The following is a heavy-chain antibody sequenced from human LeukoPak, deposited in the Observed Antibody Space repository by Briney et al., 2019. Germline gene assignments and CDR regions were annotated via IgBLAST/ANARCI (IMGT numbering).Heavy chain of an antibody. J-gene: IGHJ4*02. CDR3: ARDSSGWRKHYFDY. V-gene: IGHV3-21*01. CDR1: GFTFSSYS. Sequence: GGSLRLSCAASGFTFSSYSMNWVRQAPGKGLEWVSSISSSSSYIYYADSVKGRFTISRDNAKNSLYLQMNSLRAEDTAVYYCARDSSGWRKHYFDYWGQGTLVTVSS. D-gene: IGHD6-19*01. CDR2: ISSSSSYI.